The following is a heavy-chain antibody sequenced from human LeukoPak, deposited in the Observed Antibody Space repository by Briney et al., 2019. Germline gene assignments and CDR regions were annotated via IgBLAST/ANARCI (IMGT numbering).Heavy chain of an antibody. CDR1: GITFSNFG. D-gene: IGHD3-10*01. CDR3: ARDGVQWDYYGSGSYLGY. Sequence: GGSLRLSCAASGITFSNFGMHWVRQAPGKGLEWVAVISYDGRKQYYADSVKGRFTISRDNAKNSLYLQMNSLRAEDTAVYYCARDGVQWDYYGSGSYLGYWGQGTLVTVSS. J-gene: IGHJ4*02. V-gene: IGHV3-30*03. CDR2: ISYDGRKQ.